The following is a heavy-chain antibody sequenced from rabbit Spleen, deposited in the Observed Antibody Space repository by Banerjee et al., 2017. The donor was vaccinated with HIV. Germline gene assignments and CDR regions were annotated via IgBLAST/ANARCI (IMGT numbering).Heavy chain of an antibody. CDR2: IDPIFGVS. CDR3: ARDPAYSSGSGSAIPYL. J-gene: IGHJ4*01. Sequence: QLKESGGGLVQPGGSLKLSCTVSGFDISKYGVTWVRQAPGKGLEWIGYIDPIFGVSYYATWVNGRFTISSHDAQNTLYLQLSSLTAADTATYFCARDPAYSSGSGSAIPYLWGQGTLVTVS. V-gene: IGHV1S7*01. CDR1: GFDISKYG. D-gene: IGHD1-1*01.